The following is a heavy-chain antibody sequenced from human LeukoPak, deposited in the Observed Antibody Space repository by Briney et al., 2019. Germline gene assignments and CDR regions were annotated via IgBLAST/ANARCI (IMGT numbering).Heavy chain of an antibody. Sequence: GGSLRLSCAASGFTFTNYAMSWVRQAPGKGLEWVSDISGSGDFTYYADSVEGRFTISRDKSKNTLYLQMNSLRAEDTAVYYCAKDGARDGYNYPDYWGQGTLVTVSS. CDR3: AKDGARDGYNYPDY. CDR2: ISGSGDFT. CDR1: GFTFTNYA. V-gene: IGHV3-23*01. J-gene: IGHJ4*02. D-gene: IGHD5-24*01.